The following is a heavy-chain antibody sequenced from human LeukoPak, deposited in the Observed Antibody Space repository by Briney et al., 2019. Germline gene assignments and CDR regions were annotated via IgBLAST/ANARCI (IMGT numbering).Heavy chain of an antibody. CDR1: GFTFSSYS. Sequence: RTGGSLRLSCAASGFTFSSYSMNWVRQAPGKGLEWVSYISSSSSTIYYADSVKGRFTISRDNSKNTLYLQMNSLRAEDTAVYYCAVQRTLWQQVLDHWGQGVLVTVSS. CDR3: AVQRTLWQQVLDH. D-gene: IGHD6-13*01. V-gene: IGHV3-48*01. J-gene: IGHJ4*02. CDR2: ISSSSSTI.